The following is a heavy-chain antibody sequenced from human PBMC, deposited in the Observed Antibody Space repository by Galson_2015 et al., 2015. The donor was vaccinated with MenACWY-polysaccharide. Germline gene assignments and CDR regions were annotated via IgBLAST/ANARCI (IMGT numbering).Heavy chain of an antibody. CDR2: INSDGSGT. Sequence: LIIFCAASGVLFCSYCVYCVRQAPGGERLGGSRINSDGSGTSYAASFKGRFTISSDDAKNTLYLQMNSLTAEDTAVYYCAMSGRWSGSNYDGMAVWDQGTTV. D-gene: IGHD6-25*01. CDR3: AMSGRWSGSNYDGMAV. J-gene: IGHJ6*02. CDR1: GVLFCSYC. V-gene: IGHV3-74*01.